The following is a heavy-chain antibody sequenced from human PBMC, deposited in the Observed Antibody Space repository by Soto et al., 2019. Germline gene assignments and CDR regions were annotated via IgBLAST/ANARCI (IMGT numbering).Heavy chain of an antibody. CDR1: GFTFSTYW. Sequence: GGSLRLSCAASGFTFSTYWMTWVRQAPGKGLEWVANIIKDGSEKSYVDSVKGRFIISRDNAKNSLYLEMNSLRVEDTAVYYCAREPATAKPEGVDFWGQGTLVTVS. V-gene: IGHV3-7*03. D-gene: IGHD3-16*01. J-gene: IGHJ4*02. CDR3: AREPATAKPEGVDF. CDR2: IIKDGSEK.